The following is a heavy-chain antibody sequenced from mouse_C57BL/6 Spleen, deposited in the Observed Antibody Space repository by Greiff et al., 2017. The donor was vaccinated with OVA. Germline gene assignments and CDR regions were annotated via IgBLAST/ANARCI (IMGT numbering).Heavy chain of an antibody. J-gene: IGHJ3*01. CDR3: ARQEGWFAY. V-gene: IGHV5-9*01. CDR2: ISGGGGNT. Sequence: DVMLVESGGGLVKPGGSLKLSCAASGFTFSSYTMSWVRQTPEKRLEWVATISGGGGNTYYPDSVKGRFTISRDNAKNTLYLQMSSLRSEDTALYYCARQEGWFAYWGQGTLVTVSA. CDR1: GFTFSSYT.